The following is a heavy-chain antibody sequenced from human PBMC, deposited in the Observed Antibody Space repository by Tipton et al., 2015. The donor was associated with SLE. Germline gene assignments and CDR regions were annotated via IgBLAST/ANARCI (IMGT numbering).Heavy chain of an antibody. D-gene: IGHD1-26*01. V-gene: IGHV4-39*07. J-gene: IGHJ2*01. CDR2: IYYSGGT. Sequence: TLSLTCSVSGGSISSSGYYWGWIRQPPGKGLEWIGTIYYSGGTSYNPSLKSRVTISVDTSKNQFSLKLSSVTAADTAIYYCARANGVVGGQVPYWYFDLWGRGTLVTVSS. CDR3: ARANGVVGGQVPYWYFDL. CDR1: GGSISSSGYY.